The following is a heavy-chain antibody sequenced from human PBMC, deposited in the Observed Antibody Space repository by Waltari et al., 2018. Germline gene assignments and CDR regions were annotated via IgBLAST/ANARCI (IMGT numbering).Heavy chain of an antibody. D-gene: IGHD4-17*01. J-gene: IGHJ1*01. V-gene: IGHV4-39*01. CDR1: GGPISTHYH. Sequence: QLQLPEARPGLVKPSETLSLTSAVSGGPISTHYHWGWIRQPPGKGLEWMGNMQYRGSTFYNPSLKSRVTISLDTSKNQFSLRLSSVGAADTAVYFCGRIAFGDDGGYFQHWGQGTLVTVSS. CDR2: MQYRGST. CDR3: GRIAFGDDGGYFQH.